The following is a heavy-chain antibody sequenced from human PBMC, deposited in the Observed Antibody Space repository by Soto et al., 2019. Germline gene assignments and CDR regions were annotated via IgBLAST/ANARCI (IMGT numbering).Heavy chain of an antibody. CDR3: ARQGGSSGIWYFDY. Sequence: QVQLVESGGGVVQPGRSLRLPCAASGFTFSGYAMHWVRQAPGKGLEWVAATSYDETYKYYADSVKGRFTISRDNSKNTLFLQMNSLRTEDTAVYYCARQGGSSGIWYFDYWGQGSLVTVSS. V-gene: IGHV3-30*04. J-gene: IGHJ4*02. CDR1: GFTFSGYA. CDR2: TSYDETYK. D-gene: IGHD6-6*01.